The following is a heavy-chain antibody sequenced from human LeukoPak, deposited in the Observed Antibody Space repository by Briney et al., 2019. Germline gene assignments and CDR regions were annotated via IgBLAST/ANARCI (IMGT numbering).Heavy chain of an antibody. CDR1: GFTFSSYW. D-gene: IGHD3-22*01. J-gene: IGHJ3*02. V-gene: IGHV3-7*01. Sequence: PGGSLRLSCAASGFTFSSYWMSWVRQAPGKGLEWVANIKQDGSEKYYVDSVKGRFTISRDNAKNSLYLQMNSLRAEDTAVYYCARAGGSDSSGYYQGAFDMWGQGTMVTVSS. CDR3: ARAGGSDSSGYYQGAFDM. CDR2: IKQDGSEK.